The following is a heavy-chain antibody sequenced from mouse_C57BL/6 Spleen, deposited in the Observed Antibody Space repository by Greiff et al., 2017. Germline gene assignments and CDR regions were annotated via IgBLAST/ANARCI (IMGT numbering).Heavy chain of an antibody. CDR3: ARTTYDGYYYFDY. CDR1: GYTFTSYW. CDR2: IDPSDSET. D-gene: IGHD2-3*01. V-gene: IGHV1-52*01. J-gene: IGHJ2*01. Sequence: QVQLQQPGAELVRPGSSVKLSCKASGYTFTSYWMHWVKQRPIQGLEWIGNIDPSDSETHYNQKFKDKATLTVDKSSSTAYMQLSSLTSEDSAVYYCARTTYDGYYYFDYWGQGTTLTVSS.